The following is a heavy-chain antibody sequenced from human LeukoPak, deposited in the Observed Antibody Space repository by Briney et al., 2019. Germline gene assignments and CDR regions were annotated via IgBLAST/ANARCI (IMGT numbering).Heavy chain of an antibody. CDR3: ASGSGGGNLYFDY. CDR2: ISSSSSFI. J-gene: IGHJ4*02. CDR1: GFTFNDYT. V-gene: IGHV3-21*01. D-gene: IGHD4-23*01. Sequence: KAGGSPRLSCAASGFTFNDYTMTWVRQAPGKGLEWVSSISSSSSFIYYADSLKGRFTISRDNAKNSLYLQMNSLRAEDTAVYYCASGSGGGNLYFDYWGQGILVTVSS.